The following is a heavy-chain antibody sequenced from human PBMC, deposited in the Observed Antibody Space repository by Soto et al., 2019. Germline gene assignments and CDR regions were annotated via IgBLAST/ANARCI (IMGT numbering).Heavy chain of an antibody. D-gene: IGHD5-12*01. CDR3: AKNAEATIRVGFDC. CDR1: GFTFSSYA. CDR2: MSYSGGVT. Sequence: PGGSLRLSCAASGFTFSSYAMSWVGQAPGKGLEWVSVMSYSGGVTYDADAVKGRFTISRDNAKNTLYLQMNSLRVEDTAVYYCAKNAEATIRVGFDCWGQGTLITVSS. J-gene: IGHJ4*02. V-gene: IGHV3-23*01.